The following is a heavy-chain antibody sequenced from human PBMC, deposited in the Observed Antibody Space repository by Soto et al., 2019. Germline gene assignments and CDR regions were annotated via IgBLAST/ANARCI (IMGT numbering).Heavy chain of an antibody. CDR2: IYWNDEM. Sequence: QITLKESGPTLVKPTQTLTLACTFSGFSLSSEGVAVSWVRQPPGKALEWLTLIYWNDEMRYSPSLKSRLTITNDTSKNQVVLTMTNMDPVETGTYYCSPLRTSPPSSGMDVWGQGTTVTVSS. CDR3: SPLRTSPPSSGMDV. J-gene: IGHJ6*02. CDR1: GFSLSSEGVA. V-gene: IGHV2-5*01.